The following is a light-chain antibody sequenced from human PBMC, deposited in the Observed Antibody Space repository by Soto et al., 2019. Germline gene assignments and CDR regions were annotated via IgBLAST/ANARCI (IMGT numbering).Light chain of an antibody. CDR1: SSNIGAGYY. J-gene: IGLJ2*01. Sequence: QSVLTQPPSVSGAPGQRVTISCTGSSSNIGAGYYVHWYQQLPGTAPKLLIYGNSNRPSGVPDRFSGSKSGTSASLAITGLQDEDEADYYCQSYDSSLSGVVFGGGTKVTVL. CDR3: QSYDSSLSGVV. CDR2: GNS. V-gene: IGLV1-40*01.